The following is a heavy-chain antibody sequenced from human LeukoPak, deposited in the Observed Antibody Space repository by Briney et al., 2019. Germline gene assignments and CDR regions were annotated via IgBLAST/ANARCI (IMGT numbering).Heavy chain of an antibody. D-gene: IGHD6-13*01. CDR2: MSPNSGNT. J-gene: IGHJ2*01. CDR3: ARRYSSSWYPDYWYFDL. Sequence: ASVKASCKASRYTFSNYDINWVRQATGQGLEWMGWMSPNSGNTGYAQKFQGRVTMTRDTSTSTVYMELSSLRSEDTAVYYCARRYSSSWYPDYWYFDLWGRGTLVTVSS. V-gene: IGHV1-8*01. CDR1: RYTFSNYD.